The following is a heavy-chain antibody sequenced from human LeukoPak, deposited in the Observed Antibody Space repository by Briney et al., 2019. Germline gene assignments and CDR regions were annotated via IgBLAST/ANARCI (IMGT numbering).Heavy chain of an antibody. D-gene: IGHD3-16*01. CDR3: ARDGGRMDY. CDR1: GFTFSSYS. V-gene: IGHV3-21*01. J-gene: IGHJ4*02. CDR2: ISSSSSYI. Sequence: GGSLRLSCAASGFTFSSYSMNWVRQAPGKGLGWVSIISSSSSYIYYTDSVKGRFTVSRDNAKNSLYLQMNSLRVEDTAVYYCARDGGRMDYWGQGTLVTVSS.